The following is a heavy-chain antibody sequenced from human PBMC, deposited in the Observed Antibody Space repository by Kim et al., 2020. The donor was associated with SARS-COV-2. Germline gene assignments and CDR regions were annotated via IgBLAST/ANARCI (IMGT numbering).Heavy chain of an antibody. CDR3: ARVKYCGGDCYPSDWYFDL. J-gene: IGHJ2*01. D-gene: IGHD2-21*02. V-gene: IGHV3-53*01. Sequence: GRFTISRGNSKNTLYLQMNSLRAEDTAVYYCARVKYCGGDCYPSDWYFDLWGRGTLVTVSS.